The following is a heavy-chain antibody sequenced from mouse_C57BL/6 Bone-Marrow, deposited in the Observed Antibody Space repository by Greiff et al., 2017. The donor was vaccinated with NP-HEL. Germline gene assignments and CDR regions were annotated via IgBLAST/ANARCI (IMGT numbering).Heavy chain of an antibody. V-gene: IGHV10-1*01. CDR1: GFSFTTYA. CDR2: IRSKSNNYAT. Sequence: EVKLVESGGGLVQPKGSLKLSCAASGFSFTTYAMNWVRQAPGKGLEWVARIRSKSNNYATYYADSVKDRFTISRDDSESMLYLQMNNLKTEDTAMYYCVGHPDYYGSSYDWYFDVWGTGTTVTVSS. CDR3: VGHPDYYGSSYDWYFDV. D-gene: IGHD1-1*01. J-gene: IGHJ1*03.